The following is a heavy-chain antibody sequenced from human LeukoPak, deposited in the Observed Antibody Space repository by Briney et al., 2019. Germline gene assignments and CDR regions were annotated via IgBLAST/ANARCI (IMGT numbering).Heavy chain of an antibody. V-gene: IGHV3-9*01. D-gene: IGHD1-1*01. CDR1: GFTFDDYA. J-gene: IGHJ4*02. Sequence: GGSLRLSCAAFGFTFDDYAMHWVRQAPGKGLEWVSGISWNSGSIGYADSVKGRFTISRDNAKNSLYLQMNSLRAEDTALYYCAKDIAGTTGTALDYWGQGTLVTVSS. CDR3: AKDIAGTTGTALDY. CDR2: ISWNSGSI.